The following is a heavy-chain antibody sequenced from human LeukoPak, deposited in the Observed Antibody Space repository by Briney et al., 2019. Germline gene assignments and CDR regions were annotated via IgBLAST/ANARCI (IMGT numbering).Heavy chain of an antibody. Sequence: ASVKVSCKASGGTFSSYAIHWVRQAPGQRFEWMGWINAGNGHTKYSQNFQGRVTITRDSSASTVYMELSSLTSEDTAVYYCARGIWSARTVDYYLDYWGQGTLVTVSS. V-gene: IGHV1-3*01. CDR2: INAGNGHT. CDR3: ARGIWSARTVDYYLDY. D-gene: IGHD2-21*01. CDR1: GGTFSSYA. J-gene: IGHJ4*02.